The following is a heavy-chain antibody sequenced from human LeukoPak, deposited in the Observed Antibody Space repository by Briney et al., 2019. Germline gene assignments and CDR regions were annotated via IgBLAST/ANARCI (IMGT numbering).Heavy chain of an antibody. CDR1: GFTFDDYA. CDR3: AKDLRNYYGSGSIVDY. D-gene: IGHD3-10*01. V-gene: IGHV3-9*01. J-gene: IGHJ4*02. CDR2: ISWNSGTK. Sequence: GRSLRLSCAASGFTFDDYAMHWVRQAPGKGLEWVSGISWNSGTKGYADSVKGRFTISRDDAKNSLYLQMNSLRPEDTALYYCAKDLRNYYGSGSIVDYWGQGTLVTVSS.